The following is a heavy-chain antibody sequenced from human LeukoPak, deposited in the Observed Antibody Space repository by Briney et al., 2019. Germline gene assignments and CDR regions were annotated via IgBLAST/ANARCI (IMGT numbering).Heavy chain of an antibody. J-gene: IGHJ4*02. Sequence: GGSLRLSCEASGFTFSRYAMSWVRQAPGKGLEWVSAINGSGASTYYADTVKGRFTISRDNSKNTLYLQMNSLRAEDTAVYYCAKDRIAAANYYFDYWGQGTLVTVSS. CDR1: GFTFSRYA. V-gene: IGHV3-23*01. D-gene: IGHD6-13*01. CDR2: INGSGAST. CDR3: AKDRIAAANYYFDY.